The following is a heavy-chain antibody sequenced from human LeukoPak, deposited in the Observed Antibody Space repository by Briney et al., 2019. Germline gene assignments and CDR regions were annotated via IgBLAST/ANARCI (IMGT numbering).Heavy chain of an antibody. CDR1: GYSISSGYY. Sequence: SSETLSLTCTVSGYSISSGYYWGWIRQPPGKGLEWIGSIYHSGSTYYNPSLKSRVTISVDTSKNQFSLKLSSVTAADTAVYYCARTPVAGKTFPFDYWGQGTLVTVSS. J-gene: IGHJ4*02. D-gene: IGHD6-19*01. V-gene: IGHV4-38-2*02. CDR3: ARTPVAGKTFPFDY. CDR2: IYHSGST.